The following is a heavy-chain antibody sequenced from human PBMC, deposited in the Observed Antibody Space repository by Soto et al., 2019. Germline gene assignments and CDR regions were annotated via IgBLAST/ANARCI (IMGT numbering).Heavy chain of an antibody. CDR2: MNPNSGNT. CDR1: GYTFTSYD. V-gene: IGHV1-8*01. Sequence: ASVNVSCKASGYTFTSYDITWVRQATGQGLEWMGWMNPNSGNTGYAQKFQGRVTMTRNTSISTAYMELSSLRSEDTAVYYCARGDREFLELLIEEDWFDPWGQGTRVTVS. J-gene: IGHJ5*02. CDR3: ARGDREFLELLIEEDWFDP. D-gene: IGHD3-3*01.